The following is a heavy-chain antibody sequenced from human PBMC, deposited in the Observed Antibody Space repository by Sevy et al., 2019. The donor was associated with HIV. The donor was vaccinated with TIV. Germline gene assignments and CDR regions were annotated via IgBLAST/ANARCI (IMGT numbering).Heavy chain of an antibody. CDR2: INAGNGNT. Sequence: ASVKVSCKASGYTFTSYAMHWVRQAPGQRLEWMGWINAGNGNTKYSLKFQGRVTITRDTSASTAYIELSSLRSEDTAVYYCARGEDYYDSSGNYSFHAFDIWGQGTMVTVSS. CDR3: ARGEDYYDSSGNYSFHAFDI. V-gene: IGHV1-3*01. D-gene: IGHD3-22*01. J-gene: IGHJ3*02. CDR1: GYTFTSYA.